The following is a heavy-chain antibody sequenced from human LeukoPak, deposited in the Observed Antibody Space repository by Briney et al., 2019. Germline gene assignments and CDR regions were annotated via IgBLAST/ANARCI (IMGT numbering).Heavy chain of an antibody. D-gene: IGHD6-6*01. CDR1: GYDSISTYY. CDR2: IYYSGST. V-gene: IGHV4-59*01. J-gene: IGHJ4*02. Sequence: SETLSLTCSVSGYDSISTYYWSWIRQPPGKGLEWIGYIYYSGSTNFNPSLKSRVTISVDTSKNQFSLKLSSVTAADTAVYYCARLLSGGPYIAARPYRRSYYFDYWGQGTLVTVSS. CDR3: ARLLSGGPYIAARPYRRSYYFDY.